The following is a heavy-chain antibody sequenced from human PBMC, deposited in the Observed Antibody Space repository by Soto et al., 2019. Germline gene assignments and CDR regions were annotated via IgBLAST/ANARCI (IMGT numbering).Heavy chain of an antibody. CDR1: GGTFSRYA. Sequence: SVKVSCKASGGTFSRYAISWVRQAPGQGLEWMGGIIPIFGTANYAQKFQGRVTITADESTSTAYMELSSLRSEDTAVYYCAREFEYSSSRFDYWVQGTLVTVSS. CDR2: IIPIFGTA. V-gene: IGHV1-69*13. CDR3: AREFEYSSSRFDY. D-gene: IGHD6-6*01. J-gene: IGHJ4*02.